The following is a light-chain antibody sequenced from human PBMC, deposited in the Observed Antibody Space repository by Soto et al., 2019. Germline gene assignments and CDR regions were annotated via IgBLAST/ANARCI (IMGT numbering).Light chain of an antibody. V-gene: IGKV1-39*01. J-gene: IGKJ1*01. Sequence: DIQMTQSPSSLSASVGAIVTITCRASQTSATYINWYQQKSGSAPRLLIYEASGLQSGGPSRFSGSGSGTHFVLTIRNFQPEDSATYFCQQTYTNPQTFGQGTKVDIK. CDR3: QQTYTNPQT. CDR2: EAS. CDR1: QTSATY.